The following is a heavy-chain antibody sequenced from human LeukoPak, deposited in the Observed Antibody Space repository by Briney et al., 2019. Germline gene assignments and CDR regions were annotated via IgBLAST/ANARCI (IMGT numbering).Heavy chain of an antibody. V-gene: IGHV3-9*03. CDR1: GFTFDDYA. D-gene: IGHD2-15*01. CDR3: AKDVSLGYCSGGSCSAHFDY. Sequence: TGGSLRLSCAASGFTFDDYAIHWVRPAPGKGLEWVSGISWNSGSTGYADSVKGRFTISRDNAKNSLYLQMNSLRAEDMALYYCAKDVSLGYCSGGSCSAHFDYWGQGTLVTVSS. J-gene: IGHJ4*02. CDR2: ISWNSGST.